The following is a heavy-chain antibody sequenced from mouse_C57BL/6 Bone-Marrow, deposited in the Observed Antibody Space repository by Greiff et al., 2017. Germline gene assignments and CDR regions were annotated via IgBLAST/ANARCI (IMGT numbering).Heavy chain of an antibody. CDR1: GFNFKDDY. J-gene: IGHJ3*01. Sequence: EVQLQESGAELVRPGASVKLSCTASGFNFKDDYMHWVKQRPEQGLEWIGWIDPENGDTEYASKFQGKATITADTSSNTAYLQLSSLTSEDTAVYYCAIYYYGSWFAYWGQGNLVTVSA. CDR3: AIYYYGSWFAY. CDR2: IDPENGDT. V-gene: IGHV14-4*01. D-gene: IGHD1-1*01.